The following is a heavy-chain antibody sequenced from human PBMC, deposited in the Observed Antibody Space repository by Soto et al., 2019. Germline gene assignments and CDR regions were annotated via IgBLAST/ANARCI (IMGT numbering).Heavy chain of an antibody. D-gene: IGHD1-20*01. CDR3: AKKGAAITAHFDY. V-gene: IGHV3-23*01. J-gene: IGHJ4*02. CDR1: GFTFSRYG. CDR2: ISDTGGST. Sequence: EVQLLESGGSLVQPGGSLRLSCAASGFTFSRYGMGWVRQAPGKGLEWVSSISDTGGSTYYADSVKGRFTISRDNSKSTLYVQMKGLRADDPAVYYCAKKGAAITAHFDYWGQGILVTVSS.